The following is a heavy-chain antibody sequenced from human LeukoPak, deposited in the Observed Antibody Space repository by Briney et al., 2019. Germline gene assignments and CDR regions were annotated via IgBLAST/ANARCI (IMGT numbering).Heavy chain of an antibody. J-gene: IGHJ4*02. D-gene: IGHD6-6*01. CDR1: GFTFSSYA. CDR2: ISSNGGST. Sequence: GSLRLPCGASGFTFSSYALHWVRQAPGKGLEYVSAISSNGGSTYYANSVKGRFTISRDNSKNTLYLQMVSLRAEDMAVYYCARTKYSSSYYFDYWGQGTLVTVSS. CDR3: ARTKYSSSYYFDY. V-gene: IGHV3-64*01.